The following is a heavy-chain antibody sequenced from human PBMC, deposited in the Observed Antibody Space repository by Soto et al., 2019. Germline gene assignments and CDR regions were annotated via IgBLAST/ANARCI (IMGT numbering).Heavy chain of an antibody. J-gene: IGHJ6*02. CDR2: IYPGDSDT. CDR3: ARHPYYDFCSVFVARDYTYCMDV. V-gene: IGHV5-51*01. CDR1: GDRFTSYW. D-gene: IGHD3-3*01. Sequence: GESLKISCKGSGDRFTSYWIGWVRQMPGKGLEWMGIIYPGDSDTRYSPSFQGQVTISADKSISTAYLQWSSLKASDTAMYYCARHPYYDFCSVFVARDYTYCMDVWGQATTLPV.